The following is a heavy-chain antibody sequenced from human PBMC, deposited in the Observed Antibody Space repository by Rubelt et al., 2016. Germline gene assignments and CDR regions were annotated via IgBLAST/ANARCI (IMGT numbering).Heavy chain of an antibody. Sequence: WVRQAPGQGLEWMGWINPNSGGTNYAQKFQGWVTMTRDTSISTAYMELSRLRSDDTAVYYCARDEGSSSSAFDIWGQGTMVTVSS. CDR2: INPNSGGT. V-gene: IGHV1-2*04. CDR3: ARDEGSSSSAFDI. J-gene: IGHJ3*02. D-gene: IGHD6-6*01.